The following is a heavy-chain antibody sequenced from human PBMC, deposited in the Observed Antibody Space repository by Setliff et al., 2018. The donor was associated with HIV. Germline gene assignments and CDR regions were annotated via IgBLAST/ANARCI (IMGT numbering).Heavy chain of an antibody. CDR2: IIPIFGTT. V-gene: IGHV1-69*13. CDR3: ARGRNYDSSGYGDYYYYMDV. CDR1: GGTFSSYP. Sequence: SVKVSCKASGGTFSSYPISWVRQAPGQGLEWMGGIIPIFGTTHYAQKFQGRVTVTADESTSTAYMQLSSLRSDDTAVYHCARGRNYDSSGYGDYYYYMDVWGKGNPGHRLL. D-gene: IGHD3-22*01. J-gene: IGHJ6*03.